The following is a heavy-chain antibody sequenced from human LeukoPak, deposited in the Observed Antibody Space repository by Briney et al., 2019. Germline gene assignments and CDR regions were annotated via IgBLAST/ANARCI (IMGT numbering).Heavy chain of an antibody. V-gene: IGHV1-18*01. Sequence: ASVKVSCKASGYTFTSYGISWVRQAPGQGLEWMGWISAYNGNTNYAQKLQGRVTMTTDTSTSTAYKELRSLRSDDTAVYYCARDESIAAAGEEYFQHWGQGTLVTVSS. CDR1: GYTFTSYG. CDR2: ISAYNGNT. D-gene: IGHD6-13*01. CDR3: ARDESIAAAGEEYFQH. J-gene: IGHJ1*01.